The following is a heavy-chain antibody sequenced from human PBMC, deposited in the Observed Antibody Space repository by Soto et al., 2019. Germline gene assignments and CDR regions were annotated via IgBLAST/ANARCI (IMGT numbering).Heavy chain of an antibody. V-gene: IGHV2-5*02. CDR3: AHRRIRGTAKAFDY. Sequence: QITLKESGPTLVKPTQTLTLTCSFSGFSLSTSGVGVGWIRQPPGKALEWLAIIYWDDDRRYSPSLKNRLTITKDTPKNQVVLTMTNMDPVDTATYYCAHRRIRGTAKAFDYWGQGTLVTVSS. D-gene: IGHD1-20*01. CDR1: GFSLSTSGVG. J-gene: IGHJ4*02. CDR2: IYWDDDR.